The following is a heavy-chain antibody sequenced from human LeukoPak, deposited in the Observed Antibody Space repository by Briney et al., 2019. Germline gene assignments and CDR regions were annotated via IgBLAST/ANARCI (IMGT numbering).Heavy chain of an antibody. CDR3: ARSSVDTATKAPGY. Sequence: SETLSLTCTVSGGSISSYYWSWIRQPPGKGLEWIGYIYYSGSTTYNPSLKSRVTISVDTSKNQFSLKLSSVTAADTAVYYCARSSVDTATKAPGYWGQGTLVTVSS. CDR1: GGSISSYY. D-gene: IGHD5-18*01. V-gene: IGHV4-59*12. J-gene: IGHJ4*02. CDR2: IYYSGST.